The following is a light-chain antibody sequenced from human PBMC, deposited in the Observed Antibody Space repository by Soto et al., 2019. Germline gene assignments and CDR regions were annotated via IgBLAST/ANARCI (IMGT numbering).Light chain of an antibody. V-gene: IGKV3-20*01. CDR3: HQYGNSPWT. J-gene: IGKJ1*01. Sequence: EIVLTQSPGTLSLSPGDRATLSCTASQSGFSTYLAWFQQRPGQAPRLLIYAPSTRATGIPDRFTGSGSGTEFTLTISRLEPEDFAGYYCHQYGNSPWTLGQGTKVEIK. CDR2: APS. CDR1: QSGFSTY.